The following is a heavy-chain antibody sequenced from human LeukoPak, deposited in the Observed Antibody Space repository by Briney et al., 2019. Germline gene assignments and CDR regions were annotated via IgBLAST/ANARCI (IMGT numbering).Heavy chain of an antibody. J-gene: IGHJ4*02. CDR1: GFTFSSYS. Sequence: GRSLRLSCAASGFTFSSYSTNWVRQAPGKGLEWVSSISSSSSYIYYADSVKGRFTISRDNAKNSLYLQMNSLRAEDTAVYYCARDRLYSSNVYWGQGTLVTVSS. V-gene: IGHV3-21*01. CDR2: ISSSSSYI. D-gene: IGHD6-13*01. CDR3: ARDRLYSSNVY.